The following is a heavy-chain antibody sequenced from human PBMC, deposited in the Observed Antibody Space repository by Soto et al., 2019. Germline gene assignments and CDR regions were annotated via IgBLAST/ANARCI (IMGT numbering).Heavy chain of an antibody. CDR3: ARGQLSSLDY. J-gene: IGHJ4*02. CDR2: IYYSGST. CDR1: GGSISSGGYY. Sequence: QVQLQESGPGLVKPSQTLSLTCTVSGGSISSGGYYWSWIRQHPGKGLEWIGYIYYSGSTYYNPALKRRVTLSVDTSKNPFSLKLSSVTAADTAVYYCARGQLSSLDYWGQGTLFTVSS. V-gene: IGHV4-31*03. D-gene: IGHD3-16*02.